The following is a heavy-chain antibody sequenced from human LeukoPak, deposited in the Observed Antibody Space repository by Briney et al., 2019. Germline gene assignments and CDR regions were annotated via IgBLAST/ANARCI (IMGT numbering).Heavy chain of an antibody. V-gene: IGHV3-23*01. CDR1: GFTFSSYA. Sequence: GGSLRLSCAASGFTFSSYAMSWVRQAPGKGLEWVSAISGSGGSTYYADSVKGRVTISRDNSKKNLYLEKNSLRAEDTAVYYCAKKYGTGSYYFDYWGQGTLVTVSS. CDR3: AKKYGTGSYYFDY. D-gene: IGHD3-10*01. J-gene: IGHJ4*02. CDR2: ISGSGGST.